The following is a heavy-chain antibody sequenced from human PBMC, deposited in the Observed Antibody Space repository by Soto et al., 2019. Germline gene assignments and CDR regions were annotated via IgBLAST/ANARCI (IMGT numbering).Heavy chain of an antibody. V-gene: IGHV3-23*01. D-gene: IGHD3-3*01. J-gene: IGHJ6*02. CDR1: GFTFSSYA. Sequence: GGSLRLSCAASGFTFSSYAMSWVRQAPGKGLEWVSVICGSGDSTNYADSVKDRFTISRDNSKNTLYLQMNSLRAEDTAVYYCARGGVREWSLTYYYYYYGMDVWGQGTTVTVSS. CDR2: ICGSGDST. CDR3: ARGGVREWSLTYYYYYYGMDV.